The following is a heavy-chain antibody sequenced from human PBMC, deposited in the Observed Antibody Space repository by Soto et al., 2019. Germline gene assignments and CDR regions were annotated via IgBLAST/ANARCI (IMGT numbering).Heavy chain of an antibody. CDR3: ARRQVSTGGFDY. D-gene: IGHD2-8*02. J-gene: IGHJ4*02. Sequence: PSETLSLTCTFSGGSISSSGFYLGWIRQPPGKGLEWIGSFYYSVSTYYNPSLKSRVTISVGTSKNQFSLKLSSVTAADTALYYCARRQVSTGGFDYWGQGTLVTVSS. V-gene: IGHV4-39*01. CDR2: FYYSVST. CDR1: GGSISSSGFY.